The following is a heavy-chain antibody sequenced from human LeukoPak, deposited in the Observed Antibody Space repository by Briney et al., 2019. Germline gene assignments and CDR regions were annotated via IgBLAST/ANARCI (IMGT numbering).Heavy chain of an antibody. D-gene: IGHD1-26*01. Sequence: PGGSLRLSCAASGFTFSSYAMHWVRQAPGKGLEWVALILYDGSLENTADSVRGRFIISRDNSKNTLFLQMNSLRIEDTAVYYCARGAILGGYNLIDDWGQGTLVTVSS. CDR2: ILYDGSLE. CDR1: GFTFSSYA. CDR3: ARGAILGGYNLIDD. V-gene: IGHV3-30*04. J-gene: IGHJ4*02.